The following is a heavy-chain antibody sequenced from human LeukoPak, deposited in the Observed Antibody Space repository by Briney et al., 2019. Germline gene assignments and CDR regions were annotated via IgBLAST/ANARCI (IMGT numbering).Heavy chain of an antibody. CDR1: GASISSFY. Sequence: SETLSLTCTVSGASISSFYWSWIRQPPGKGLEWIGYIYTSGSTNYNPSLKSRVTISVDTSKNQFSLKLSSVTAADTAVYYCARSGSYYTNWFDPWGQGTLVTVSS. D-gene: IGHD3-10*01. CDR3: ARSGSYYTNWFDP. J-gene: IGHJ5*02. CDR2: IYTSGST. V-gene: IGHV4-4*09.